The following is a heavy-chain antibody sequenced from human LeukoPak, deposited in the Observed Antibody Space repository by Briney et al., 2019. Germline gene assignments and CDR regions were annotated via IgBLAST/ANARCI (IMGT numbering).Heavy chain of an antibody. CDR3: ARSREFVWFGELYWFDP. J-gene: IGHJ5*02. D-gene: IGHD3-10*01. CDR1: GYTFTGYY. V-gene: IGHV1-2*02. Sequence: AASVKVSCKASGYTFTGYYMHWVRQAPGQGLEWMGWINPNSGGTNYAQKFQGRVTMTRDTSISTAYMELSRLRSDDTAVYYCARSREFVWFGELYWFDPWGQGTLVTVSS. CDR2: INPNSGGT.